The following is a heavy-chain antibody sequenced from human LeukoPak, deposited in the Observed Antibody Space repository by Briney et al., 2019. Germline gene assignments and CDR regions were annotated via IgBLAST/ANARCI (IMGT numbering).Heavy chain of an antibody. Sequence: SETLSLTCTVSGGSISSYYWSWIRQPPGKGLEWIGYIYYSGSTNYNPSLKSRVTISVDTSKNQFSLKLSSVTAADTAVYYCARHTVGAYDYWGQGTLVTVSS. CDR1: GGSISSYY. CDR3: ARHTVGAYDY. J-gene: IGHJ4*02. V-gene: IGHV4-59*08. D-gene: IGHD1-26*01. CDR2: IYYSGST.